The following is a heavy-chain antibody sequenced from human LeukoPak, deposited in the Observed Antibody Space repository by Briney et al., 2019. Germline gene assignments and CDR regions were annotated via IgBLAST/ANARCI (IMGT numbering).Heavy chain of an antibody. J-gene: IGHJ4*02. D-gene: IGHD5-24*01. CDR3: AVGWLLF. V-gene: IGHV3-21*01. Sequence: PGGSLRLSCAASGFTVSSNYMSWVRQAPGKGLEWVSYISYSSNDIHYADSVKGRFTISRDNAKNSLYLQMNSLRAEDTAVYYCAVGWLLFWGQGTLVTVSS. CDR2: ISYSSNDI. CDR1: GFTVSSNY.